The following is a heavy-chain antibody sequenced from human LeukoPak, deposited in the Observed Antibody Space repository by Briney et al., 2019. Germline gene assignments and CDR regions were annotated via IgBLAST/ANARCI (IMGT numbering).Heavy chain of an antibody. D-gene: IGHD6-19*01. J-gene: IGHJ4*02. CDR2: IYSGGST. CDR1: GFTVSSNY. Sequence: GGSLRLSCAASGFTVSSNYMSWLRQAPGKGLEWVAVIYSGGSTYYSASVKGRFTISSDKSNKTLILQKNTLRTEDTAVFLCAKQWLGYYFDGWGQATLVSASS. CDR3: AKQWLGYYFDG. V-gene: IGHV3-53*01.